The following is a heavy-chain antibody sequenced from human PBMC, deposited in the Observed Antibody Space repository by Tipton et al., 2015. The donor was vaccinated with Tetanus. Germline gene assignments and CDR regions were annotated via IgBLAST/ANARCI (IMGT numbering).Heavy chain of an antibody. J-gene: IGHJ4*02. CDR2: IFDTGST. Sequence: LRLSCAASGFTFGSYPMTWVRQAPGKGLEWIGYIFDTGSTNYNPSLKSRVTMSVDTSKNQFSLHLTSVTAADTAVYYCARGWGSSWYYFDNWGQGTLVTVSS. CDR1: GFTFGSYP. D-gene: IGHD6-13*01. V-gene: IGHV4-59*01. CDR3: ARGWGSSWYYFDN.